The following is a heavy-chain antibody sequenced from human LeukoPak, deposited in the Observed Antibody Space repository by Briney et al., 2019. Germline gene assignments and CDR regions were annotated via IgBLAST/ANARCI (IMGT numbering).Heavy chain of an antibody. CDR1: GGSISSYY. CDR3: ARGGVYCSGGNCYSGRNYYGMDV. V-gene: IGHV4-59*01. Sequence: SETLSLTCTVSGGSISSYYWSWIRQPPGKGLEWIGYIYYSGSTNYNPSLKSRVTISVDTSKNQFSLKLNSVTAADTAVYYCARGGVYCSGGNCYSGRNYYGMDVWGQGTTVTVSS. CDR2: IYYSGST. D-gene: IGHD2-15*01. J-gene: IGHJ6*02.